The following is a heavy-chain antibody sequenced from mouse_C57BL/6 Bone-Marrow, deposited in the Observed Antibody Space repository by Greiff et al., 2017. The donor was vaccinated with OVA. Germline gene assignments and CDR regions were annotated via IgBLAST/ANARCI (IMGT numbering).Heavy chain of an antibody. CDR3: TTWDYDAMDY. CDR1: GFNIKDDY. J-gene: IGHJ4*01. Sequence: VQLQQSGAELVRPGASVKLSCTASGFNIKDDYMPWVKQRPEQGLEWIGWLDPENGDTEYASKFQGKATITADTSSNTAYLQLSSLTSEDTAVYYCTTWDYDAMDYWGQGTSVTVSS. CDR2: LDPENGDT. V-gene: IGHV14-4*01.